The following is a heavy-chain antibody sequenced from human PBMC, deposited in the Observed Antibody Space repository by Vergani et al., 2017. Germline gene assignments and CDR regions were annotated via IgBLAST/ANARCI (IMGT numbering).Heavy chain of an antibody. CDR1: GYTFTGYY. D-gene: IGHD6-19*01. CDR2: INPNSGGT. Sequence: QVQLVQSGAEVKKPGASVKVSCKASGYTFTGYYMHWVRQAPGQGLEWMGWINPNSGGTNYAQKFQGRVTMTRDTSISTAYMELSRLRSDDTAVYYCARAPDSSGRYGYFDYWGQGTLVTVSS. J-gene: IGHJ4*02. CDR3: ARAPDSSGRYGYFDY. V-gene: IGHV1-2*02.